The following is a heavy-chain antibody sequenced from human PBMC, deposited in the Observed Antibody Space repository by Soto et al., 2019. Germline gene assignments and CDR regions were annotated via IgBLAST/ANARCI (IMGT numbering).Heavy chain of an antibody. Sequence: PSETLSLTCTVSGGSISSYYLSWIRQPLGKGLEWIGYIYYSGSTNYNPSLKSRVTISVDTSKNQFSLTLSSVTAADTAVYYCARVSPLAWLVMPFFDFWGQGTLVTVSS. V-gene: IGHV4-59*01. CDR2: IYYSGST. CDR1: GGSISSYY. CDR3: ARVSPLAWLVMPFFDF. D-gene: IGHD3-9*01. J-gene: IGHJ4*02.